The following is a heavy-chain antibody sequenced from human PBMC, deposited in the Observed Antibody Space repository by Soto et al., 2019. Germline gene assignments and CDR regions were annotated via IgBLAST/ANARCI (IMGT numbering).Heavy chain of an antibody. D-gene: IGHD2-8*01. J-gene: IGHJ6*03. Sequence: PGGALRLSCAASGFTFSSYSMNWVRQAPGKGLERVSSISSSSSYIYYADSVKGRFTVSRDNAKNSLYIQMNSLRAEDTAVYYCARESMVYAIGLNYYYYYMDVWGKGTTVTVSS. V-gene: IGHV3-21*01. CDR1: GFTFSSYS. CDR2: ISSSSSYI. CDR3: ARESMVYAIGLNYYYYYMDV.